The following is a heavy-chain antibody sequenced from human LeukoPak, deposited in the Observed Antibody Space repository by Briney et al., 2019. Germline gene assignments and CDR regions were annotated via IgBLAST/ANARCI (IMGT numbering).Heavy chain of an antibody. CDR1: GYSFTSYW. CDR3: ARLVGGSYYVGEYYFDY. Sequence: GESLKISCKGSGYSFTSYWIGWVRPMPGKGLEWMGIIYPGDSDTRYSTSSQGQVTISADESISTAYLQWSSLKASDTAMYYCARLVGGSYYVGEYYFDYWGQGTLVTVSS. D-gene: IGHD1-26*01. CDR2: IYPGDSDT. V-gene: IGHV5-51*01. J-gene: IGHJ4*02.